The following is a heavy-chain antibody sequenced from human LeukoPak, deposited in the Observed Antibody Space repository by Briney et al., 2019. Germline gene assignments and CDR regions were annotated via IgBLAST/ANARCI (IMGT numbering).Heavy chain of an antibody. CDR2: ISAQHGQT. Sequence: ASVKVSCKTSGYSENFYGITWVRQVAGQGLEWMGWISAQHGQTEYAPNSQDRVTMTTDTYTNTAYMELRSLRSDDTAVYYCTGSLGYCTSNVCYLKYWGQGTLVTVSS. J-gene: IGHJ4*02. V-gene: IGHV1-18*01. D-gene: IGHD2-8*01. CDR1: GYSENFYG. CDR3: TGSLGYCTSNVCYLKY.